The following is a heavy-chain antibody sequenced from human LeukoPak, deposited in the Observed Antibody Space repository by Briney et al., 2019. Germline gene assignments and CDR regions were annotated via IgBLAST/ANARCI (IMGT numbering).Heavy chain of an antibody. CDR1: GFTVSSNY. D-gene: IGHD6-13*01. J-gene: IGHJ2*01. CDR3: ARRAAVYWYFDL. Sequence: GGSLRLSCAASGFTVSSNYMSWVRQAPGKGLEWVSVIYSGGSTYYADSVKGRFTISRDNSKNTLYLQMNSLRAEDTAVYYCARRAAVYWYFDLWGRGTLVTVSS. V-gene: IGHV3-66*01. CDR2: IYSGGST.